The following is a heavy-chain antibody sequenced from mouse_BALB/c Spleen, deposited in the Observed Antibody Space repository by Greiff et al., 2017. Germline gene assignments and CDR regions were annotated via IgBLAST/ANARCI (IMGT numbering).Heavy chain of an antibody. CDR2: ISDGGSYT. CDR1: GFTFSDYY. V-gene: IGHV5-4*02. D-gene: IGHD1-1*01. Sequence: EVQRVESGGGLVKPGGSLKLSCAASGFTFSDYYMYWVRQTPEKRLEWVATISDGGSYTYYPDSVKGRFTISRDNAKNNLYLQMSSLKSEDTAMYYCARYYGSSLPWFAYWGQGTLVTVSA. J-gene: IGHJ3*01. CDR3: ARYYGSSLPWFAY.